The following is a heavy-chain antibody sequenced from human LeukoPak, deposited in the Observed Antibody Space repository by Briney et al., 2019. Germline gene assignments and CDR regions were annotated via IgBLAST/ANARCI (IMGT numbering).Heavy chain of an antibody. CDR2: ISAYDGNT. D-gene: IGHD5-24*01. Sequence: ASVKVSCKASGYTFDNYGISWVRQAPGQGLEWMGWISAYDGNTNYAYKLQGRVTMTTDASTSTAFMELRSLTSDDTAVYFCARDFGMFTISHGDAFAIWRQGTVVTVCS. CDR3: ARDFGMFTISHGDAFAI. V-gene: IGHV1-18*01. CDR1: GYTFDNYG. J-gene: IGHJ3*02.